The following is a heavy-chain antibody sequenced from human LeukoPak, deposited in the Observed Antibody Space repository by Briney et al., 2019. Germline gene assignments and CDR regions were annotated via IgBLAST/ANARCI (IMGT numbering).Heavy chain of an antibody. J-gene: IGHJ4*02. D-gene: IGHD3-16*02. CDR2: ISWNSGSI. V-gene: IGHV3-9*01. CDR1: GFTFDDYA. CDR3: ARDLRNYDYVWGSYRYSVVFDY. Sequence: GGSLRLSCAASGFTFDDYAMHWVRQAPGKGLEWVSGISWNSGSIGYADSVKGRFTISRDNAKNSLYLQMNSLRAEDTAVYYCARDLRNYDYVWGSYRYSVVFDYWGQGTLVTVSS.